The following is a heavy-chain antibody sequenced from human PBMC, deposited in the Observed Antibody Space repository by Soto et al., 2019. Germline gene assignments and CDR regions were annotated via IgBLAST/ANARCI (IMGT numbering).Heavy chain of an antibody. CDR2: IYYSGST. V-gene: IGHV4-59*08. Sequence: PSETLSLTCTVSGGPISSYYWSWIRQPPGKGLEWIGYIYYSGSTNYNPSLKSRVTISVDTSKNQFSLKLSSVTAADTAVYYCARIDYYYYMDVWGKGTTVTVSS. CDR1: GGPISSYY. J-gene: IGHJ6*03. CDR3: ARIDYYYYMDV.